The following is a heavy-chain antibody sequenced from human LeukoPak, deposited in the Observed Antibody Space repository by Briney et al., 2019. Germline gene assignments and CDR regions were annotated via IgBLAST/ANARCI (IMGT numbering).Heavy chain of an antibody. CDR2: IRSSSSYT. Sequence: NPGGSLRLSCAASGFTFSDYYMSWIRQAPGKGLEWVSHIRSSSSYTKYADSVKGRFSFSRDNAKNSLYLQMNSLRAEDTAVCYCARDLSLYGGSTRGGDAFDIWGQGTMVTVSS. CDR1: GFTFSDYY. V-gene: IGHV3-11*06. J-gene: IGHJ3*02. D-gene: IGHD4-23*01. CDR3: ARDLSLYGGSTRGGDAFDI.